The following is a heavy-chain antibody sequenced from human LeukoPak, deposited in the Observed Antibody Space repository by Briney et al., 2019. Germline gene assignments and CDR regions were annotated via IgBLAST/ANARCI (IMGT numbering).Heavy chain of an antibody. J-gene: IGHJ4*02. CDR3: ARECRPGDCYSDY. D-gene: IGHD2-21*02. Sequence: ASVKVSCKASGYTFTSYYMHWVRQAPGQGLEWMGWINPNSGGTNYAQKFQGRVTMTRDTSISTAYMELSRLRSDDTAVHYCARECRPGDCYSDYWGQGTLVTVSS. V-gene: IGHV1-2*02. CDR1: GYTFTSYY. CDR2: INPNSGGT.